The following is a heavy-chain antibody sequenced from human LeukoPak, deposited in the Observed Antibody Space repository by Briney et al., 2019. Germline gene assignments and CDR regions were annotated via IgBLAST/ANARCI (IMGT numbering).Heavy chain of an antibody. CDR3: ATAGEYRFDH. Sequence: PGGSLRLSCATSGFTFSSYWMHWVRQDPGKGLVWVSRMNPDGSTINYAGSVKGRFTISRDNAKSTLYLQMNNLRLEDTAVYYCATAGEYRFDHWGQGTLDSVSS. D-gene: IGHD3-10*01. J-gene: IGHJ5*02. CDR2: MNPDGSTI. V-gene: IGHV3-74*01. CDR1: GFTFSSYW.